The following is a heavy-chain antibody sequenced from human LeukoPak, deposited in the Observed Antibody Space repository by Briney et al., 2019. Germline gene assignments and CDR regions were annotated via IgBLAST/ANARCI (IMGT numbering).Heavy chain of an antibody. Sequence: GGSLRHSCGASGFTFSRHAMNWVRQPPGKGLEWVSGIDGSGSLTFYADSVKGRFTISRDNSENRLYLQMNSLRAEDTAVYYCGRVSTVTANFDYWGQGSLVTVSS. V-gene: IGHV3-23*01. CDR2: IDGSGSLT. D-gene: IGHD2-21*02. CDR3: GRVSTVTANFDY. J-gene: IGHJ4*02. CDR1: GFTFSRHA.